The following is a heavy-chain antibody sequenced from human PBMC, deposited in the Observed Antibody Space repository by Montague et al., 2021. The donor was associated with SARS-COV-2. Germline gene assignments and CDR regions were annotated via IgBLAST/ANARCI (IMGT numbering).Heavy chain of an antibody. D-gene: IGHD6-19*01. CDR2: ISSSGSTI. V-gene: IGHV3-48*03. J-gene: IGHJ4*02. CDR3: ARDSLFRSGYSSGWPDY. Sequence: SLRLSCAAFGFTFSSYEMNWVRQAPGKGLEWVSYISSSGSTIYYXDSXKGRFTISRDNAKNSLYLQMNSLRAEDTAVYYCARDSLFRSGYSSGWPDYWGQGALVTVSS. CDR1: GFTFSSYE.